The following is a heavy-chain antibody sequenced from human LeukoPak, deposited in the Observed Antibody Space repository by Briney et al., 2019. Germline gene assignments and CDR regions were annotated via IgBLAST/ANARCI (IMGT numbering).Heavy chain of an antibody. D-gene: IGHD3-22*01. CDR2: IYTSGST. V-gene: IGHV4-61*02. CDR3: ARAYPNSSGYSYDY. CDR1: GGSISSGSYY. J-gene: IGHJ4*02. Sequence: PSQTLSLTCTVSGGSISSGSYYWSWLRQPAGKGLEWIGRIYTSGSTNYNPSLKSRVTISVDTSKNQFSLKLSSVTAADTAVYYCARAYPNSSGYSYDYWGQGTLATVSS.